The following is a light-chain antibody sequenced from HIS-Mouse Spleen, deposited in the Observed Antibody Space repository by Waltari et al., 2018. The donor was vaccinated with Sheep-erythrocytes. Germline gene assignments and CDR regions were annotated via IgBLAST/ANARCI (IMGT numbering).Light chain of an antibody. CDR1: SSDVGGYNY. V-gene: IGLV2-8*01. CDR2: EVS. Sequence: QSALTQPPSASGSPGQSVTISCTGNSSDVGGYNYVSWYQKHPGKAPQHMIYEVSKRPSGVPDRFSGSKSGNTASLTVCGLQAEDEADYYCSSYAGSNNWVFGGGTKLTVL. J-gene: IGLJ3*02. CDR3: SSYAGSNNWV.